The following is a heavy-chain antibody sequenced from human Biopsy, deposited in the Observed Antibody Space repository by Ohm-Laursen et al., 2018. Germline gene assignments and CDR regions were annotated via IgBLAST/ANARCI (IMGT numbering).Heavy chain of an antibody. CDR3: VGGQRGPPIGVTVPGDAFDL. CDR2: RIPYFNTI. J-gene: IGHJ3*01. D-gene: IGHD2/OR15-2a*01. V-gene: IGHV1-69*13. CDR1: GVTFDTYA. Sequence: GASAKVSCKASGVTFDTYAFGWGRQAPGQGLEWMGGRIPYFNTIYYARNFQDRAVITADRSARTTDMQLSGLRPDDTAVYYCVGGQRGPPIGVTVPGDAFDLWGPGTMVTVSP.